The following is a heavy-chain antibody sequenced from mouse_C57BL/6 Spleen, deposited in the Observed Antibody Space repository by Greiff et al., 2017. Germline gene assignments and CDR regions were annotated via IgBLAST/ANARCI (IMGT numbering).Heavy chain of an antibody. CDR3: AWCGNYAYFDY. J-gene: IGHJ2*01. CDR1: GYAFSSSW. Sequence: VKLQQSGPELVKPGASVKISCKASGYAFSSSWMNWVKQRPGKGLEWIGEILPGSGSTNYNEKFKGKATFTADTSSNTAYMQLSGLTTEDSAIYYCAWCGNYAYFDYWGQGTTLTVSS. CDR2: ILPGSGST. D-gene: IGHD2-1*01. V-gene: IGHV1-9*01.